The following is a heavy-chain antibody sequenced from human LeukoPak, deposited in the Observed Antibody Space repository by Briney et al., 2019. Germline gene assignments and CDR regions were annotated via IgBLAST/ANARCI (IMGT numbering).Heavy chain of an antibody. CDR3: ARDTPLYSGNYYYYYMDV. J-gene: IGHJ6*03. CDR1: GGSISSGGYY. CDR2: IYHSGST. V-gene: IGHV4-30-2*01. Sequence: SETLSLTCTVSGGSISSGGYYWSWIRQPPGKGLEWIGYIYHSGSTYYNPSLKSRVTISVDRSKNQFSLKLSSVTAADTAVYYCARDTPLYSGNYYYYYMDVWGKGTTVTVSS. D-gene: IGHD5-12*01.